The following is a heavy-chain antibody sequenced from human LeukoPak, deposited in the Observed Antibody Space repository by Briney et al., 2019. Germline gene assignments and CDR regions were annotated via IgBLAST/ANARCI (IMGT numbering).Heavy chain of an antibody. Sequence: GRSLRLSCAASGFTFDDYATHWVRQAPGKGLEWVPGISWNSGSIGYADSVKGRFTISRDNAKNSLYLQMNSLRAEDTALYYCAKDYGSGTPLYWYFDLWGRGTLVTVSS. CDR3: AKDYGSGTPLYWYFDL. CDR1: GFTFDDYA. J-gene: IGHJ2*01. V-gene: IGHV3-9*01. CDR2: ISWNSGSI. D-gene: IGHD3-10*01.